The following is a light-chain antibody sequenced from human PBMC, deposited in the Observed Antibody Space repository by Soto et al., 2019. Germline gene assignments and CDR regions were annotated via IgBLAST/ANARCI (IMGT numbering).Light chain of an antibody. CDR3: MQALQTPIT. J-gene: IGKJ5*01. Sequence: IVMSQPPLSLPVTPGEPASLSRRSSHSPLHSNGYNYLDWYLQKPGQSPQLLIYLGSNRASGVPDRFSGSGSGTDFTLNISRVEAEDVGVYYCMQALQTPITFGQGTRLEIK. V-gene: IGKV2-28*01. CDR1: HSPLHSNGYNY. CDR2: LGS.